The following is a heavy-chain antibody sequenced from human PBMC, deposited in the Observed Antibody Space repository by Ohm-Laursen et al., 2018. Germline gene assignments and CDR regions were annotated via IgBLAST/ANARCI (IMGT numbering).Heavy chain of an antibody. Sequence: TLSLTCTVSGGSISSGGYCWYWIRQHPGKGLEWIGYICNSGSTYYNPSLKSRVTMSVDTSKNQFSLRLNSVTAADTAVYYCASAYSYSTPHYLDYWGQGTLVTVSS. D-gene: IGHD5-18*01. CDR2: ICNSGST. CDR1: GGSISSGGYC. CDR3: ASAYSYSTPHYLDY. J-gene: IGHJ4*02. V-gene: IGHV4-31*03.